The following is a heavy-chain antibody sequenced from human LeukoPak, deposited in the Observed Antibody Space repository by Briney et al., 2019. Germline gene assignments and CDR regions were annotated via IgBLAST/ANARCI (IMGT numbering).Heavy chain of an antibody. CDR2: IYSGGST. CDR3: ARGARYCSGGSCYSSDY. D-gene: IGHD2-15*01. J-gene: IGHJ4*02. CDR1: GFTFSKYG. Sequence: GGSLRLSCAASGFTFSKYGMSWVRQAPGKGLEWVSVIYSGGSTYYADSVKGRFTISRDNSKNTLYLQMNSLRAEDTAVYYCARGARYCSGGSCYSSDYWGQGTLVTVSS. V-gene: IGHV3-53*01.